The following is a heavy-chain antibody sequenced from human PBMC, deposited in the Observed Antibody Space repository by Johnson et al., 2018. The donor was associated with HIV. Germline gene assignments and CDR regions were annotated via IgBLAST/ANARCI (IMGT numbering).Heavy chain of an antibody. J-gene: IGHJ3*02. CDR2: IWYDGSNK. CDR3: AKGMGELLSIDAFDI. Sequence: VQLVESGGGVVQPGRSLRLSCAASGFTFSSYGMHWVRQAPGKGLEWVAVIWYDGSNKYYADSVKGRFTISRDNSKNTLDLQMNSLRAEDTAVYYCAKGMGELLSIDAFDIWGQGTMVTVSS. CDR1: GFTFSSYG. V-gene: IGHV3-33*06. D-gene: IGHD1-26*01.